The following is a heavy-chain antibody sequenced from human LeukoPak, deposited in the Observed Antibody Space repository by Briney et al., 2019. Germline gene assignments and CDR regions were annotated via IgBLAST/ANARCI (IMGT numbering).Heavy chain of an antibody. CDR3: ARGVPWDSNYED. CDR1: GGSISSYY. J-gene: IGHJ4*02. D-gene: IGHD4-4*01. CDR2: IYYSGST. V-gene: IGHV4-59*12. Sequence: SETLSLTCTVSGGSISSYYWSWIRQPPGKGLEWIGYIYYSGSTNYNPSLKSRVTISVDTSKNQFSLKLSSVTAADTAVYYCARGVPWDSNYEDWGQGTLVTVSS.